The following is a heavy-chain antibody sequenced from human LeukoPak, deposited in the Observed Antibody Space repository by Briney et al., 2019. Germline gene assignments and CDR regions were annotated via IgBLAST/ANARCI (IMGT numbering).Heavy chain of an antibody. CDR1: GGSISSGGYY. D-gene: IGHD4-23*01. CDR2: IYHSGST. V-gene: IGHV4-30-2*01. CDR3: ARTTVGPNFDY. J-gene: IGHJ4*02. Sequence: PSETLSLTCTVSGGSISSGGYYWSWIRQPPGKGLEWIGYIYHSGSTYYNPSLKSRVTISVDRSKNQFSLKLSSVTAADTAVYYCARTTVGPNFDYWGQGTLVTVSS.